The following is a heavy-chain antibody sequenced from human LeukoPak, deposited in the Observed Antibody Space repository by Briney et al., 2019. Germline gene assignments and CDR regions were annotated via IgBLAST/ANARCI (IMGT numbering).Heavy chain of an antibody. V-gene: IGHV4-34*01. CDR3: ARDYFGTTDYYYYYMDV. J-gene: IGHJ6*03. D-gene: IGHD3/OR15-3a*01. CDR1: GGSFSGYY. Sequence: PSETLSLTCAVYGGSFSGYYWSWIRQPPGKGLEWIGEINHSGSTNYNPSLKSRVTISVDTSKNQFSLKLSSVTAADTAVYFCARDYFGTTDYYYYYMDVWGKGTTVTVSS. CDR2: INHSGST.